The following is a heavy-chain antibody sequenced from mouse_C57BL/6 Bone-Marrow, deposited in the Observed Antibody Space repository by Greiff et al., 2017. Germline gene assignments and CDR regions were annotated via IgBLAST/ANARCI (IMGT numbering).Heavy chain of an antibody. Sequence: EVKLVESGGGLVQPNGSLKLSCAASGFSFNTYAMNWVRQAPGKGLEWVARIRSKSNNYATYYADSVKDRFTISRDDSESMLYLQMNNLEAEATDMYYGVGKGEFAYWGQGTLVTVSA. J-gene: IGHJ3*01. CDR1: GFSFNTYA. CDR3: VGKGEFAY. CDR2: IRSKSNNYAT. V-gene: IGHV10-1*01.